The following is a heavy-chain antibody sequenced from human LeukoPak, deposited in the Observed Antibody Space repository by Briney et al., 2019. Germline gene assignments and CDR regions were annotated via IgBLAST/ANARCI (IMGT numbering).Heavy chain of an antibody. J-gene: IGHJ4*02. CDR1: GFSFSSFW. V-gene: IGHV3-7*01. Sequence: PGGSLRLSCAASGFSFSSFWMSWVRQAPGKGLEWVANINQDGSEKNYVDSVKGRFTIPRDGAKNSLYLQMNSLRAEDAAVYYCAREQCSGNSCYYYWGQGTLVTVSS. CDR3: AREQCSGNSCYYY. CDR2: INQDGSEK. D-gene: IGHD2-15*01.